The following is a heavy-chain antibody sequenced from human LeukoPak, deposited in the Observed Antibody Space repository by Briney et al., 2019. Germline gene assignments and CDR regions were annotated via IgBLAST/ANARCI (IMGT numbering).Heavy chain of an antibody. CDR1: GFTFSSYN. D-gene: IGHD2-2*01. CDR2: ITSDSSYV. J-gene: IGHJ6*03. Sequence: PGGSLRLSCAASGFTFSSYNMNWVRQAPGKGLEWVSSITSDSSYVFYADSVKGRFTISRDNAENSLYLQMNSLSAEDTALYYCARETCTTCYTYSYYYYMDVWGKGTTVTVSS. V-gene: IGHV3-21*01. CDR3: ARETCTTCYTYSYYYYMDV.